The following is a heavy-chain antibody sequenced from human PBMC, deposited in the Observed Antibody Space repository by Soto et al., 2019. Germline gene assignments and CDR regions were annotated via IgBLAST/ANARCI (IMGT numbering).Heavy chain of an antibody. CDR3: AKDEVGAVYYYHSGMDV. J-gene: IGHJ6*02. V-gene: IGHV3-23*01. CDR2: ISGSGGST. Sequence: EVQLLESGGGLVQPGGSLRLSCAASGFTFSSYAMRWVRQAPGKGLEWVSAISGSGGSTYYADSVKGRFTISRDNSKNTLYLQMNSLRAEDTAVYYCAKDEVGAVYYYHSGMDVWGQGTTVTVSS. CDR1: GFTFSSYA. D-gene: IGHD1-26*01.